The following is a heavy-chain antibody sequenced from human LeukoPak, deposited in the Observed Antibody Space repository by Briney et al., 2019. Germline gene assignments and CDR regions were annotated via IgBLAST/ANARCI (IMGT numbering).Heavy chain of an antibody. CDR2: VYYSGTT. Sequence: SETLSLTCTVSGVSMSSSSYYWAWIRQSPGKGLEWIGSVYYSGTTHYESSLKSRVSISIDTSKTQFALKVNSVTVADTAVYYCPRILDLVTTKTIDSWGQGSLVIVSS. CDR1: GVSMSSSSYY. D-gene: IGHD2-21*02. CDR3: PRILDLVTTKTIDS. V-gene: IGHV4-39*06. J-gene: IGHJ1*01.